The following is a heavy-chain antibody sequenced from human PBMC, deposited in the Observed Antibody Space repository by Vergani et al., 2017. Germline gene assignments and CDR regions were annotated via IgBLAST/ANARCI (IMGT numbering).Heavy chain of an antibody. Sequence: QVQLVESGGGVVQPGRSLRLSCAASGFNLGYYAMHWVRQAPGRGLEWVATISYDGTYEYYIESVKGRFTISRDNFKNTLSLQMNSLRPEGTALYYCANIPGVWFGDREGGFDYWGLGTLVTVSS. J-gene: IGHJ4*02. V-gene: IGHV3-30*04. CDR1: GFNLGYYA. D-gene: IGHD3-10*01. CDR2: ISYDGTYE. CDR3: ANIPGVWFGDREGGFDY.